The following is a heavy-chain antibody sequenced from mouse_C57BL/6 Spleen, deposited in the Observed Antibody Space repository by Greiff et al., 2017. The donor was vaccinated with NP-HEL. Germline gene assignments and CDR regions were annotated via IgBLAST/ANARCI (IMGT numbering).Heavy chain of an antibody. CDR3: ARRLSDY. Sequence: QVQLQQPGAELVMPGASVKLSCKASGYTFTSYWMHWVKQRPGQGLEWIGEIDPSDSYTNYNQKFKGKSTLTVDKSSSTAYMQLSSRTSEDSAVYYCARRLSDYWGQGTTLTVAS. CDR2: IDPSDSYT. J-gene: IGHJ2*01. CDR1: GYTFTSYW. V-gene: IGHV1-69*01.